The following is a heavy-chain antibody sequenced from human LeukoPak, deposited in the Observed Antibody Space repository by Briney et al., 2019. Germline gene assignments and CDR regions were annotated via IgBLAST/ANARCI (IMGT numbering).Heavy chain of an antibody. Sequence: PSETLSLTCTVSGGSISSGGYYWSWIRQHPGKGLEWTGYIYHSGSTYYNPSLKSRVTISVDTSKNQFSLKLSSVTAADTAVYYCARAPPDYYDSSGYSFSVAFDIWGQGTMVTVSS. V-gene: IGHV4-31*03. CDR1: GGSISSGGYY. D-gene: IGHD3-22*01. J-gene: IGHJ3*02. CDR3: ARAPPDYYDSSGYSFSVAFDI. CDR2: IYHSGST.